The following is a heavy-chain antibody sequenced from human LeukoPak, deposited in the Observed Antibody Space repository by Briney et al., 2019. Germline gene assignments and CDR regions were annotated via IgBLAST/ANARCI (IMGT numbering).Heavy chain of an antibody. CDR1: GFTFSTHW. D-gene: IGHD2-8*01. J-gene: IGHJ3*01. CDR3: TRVPRSVQWAAFDV. Sequence: GXLRXSCAASGFTFSTHWREWVGQAPXXGXVWGSHINYDGRVTNYADSVKGRFTISRDAAKNTLYLQMNSLRAEDTAVYFCTRVPRSVQWAAFDVWGQGTMVTVSS. CDR2: INYDGRVT. V-gene: IGHV3-74*01.